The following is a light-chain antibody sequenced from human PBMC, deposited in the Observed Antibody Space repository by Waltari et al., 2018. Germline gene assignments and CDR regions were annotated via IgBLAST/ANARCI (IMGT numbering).Light chain of an antibody. CDR1: SSDVGGHNY. CDR2: EVN. J-gene: IGLJ2*01. V-gene: IGLV2-14*01. Sequence: QSALTQPASVSGSPGQSITISCTGTSSDVGGHNYVSWYQHHPGKAPKLMIYEVNNRPSGVSTRFSGSKSGNTASLTISDLQAEDEADYHGSSYTSSSTVVFGGGTKLTVL. CDR3: SSYTSSSTVV.